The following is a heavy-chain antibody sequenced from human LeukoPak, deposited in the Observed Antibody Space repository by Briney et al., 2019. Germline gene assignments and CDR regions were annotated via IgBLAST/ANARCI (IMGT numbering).Heavy chain of an antibody. CDR3: ARQLGAYSYPFDI. J-gene: IGHJ3*02. CDR1: GGSISSSSYY. V-gene: IGHV4-39*01. D-gene: IGHD3-16*01. CDR2: IYYSGST. Sequence: TSETLSLTCTVSGGSISSSSYYWGWIRQPPGKGLEWIGSIYYSGSTYYNPSLTSRVTISVDTSKNQFSLRLNSVTAADTAVYYCARQLGAYSYPFDIWGQGTKVTVSS.